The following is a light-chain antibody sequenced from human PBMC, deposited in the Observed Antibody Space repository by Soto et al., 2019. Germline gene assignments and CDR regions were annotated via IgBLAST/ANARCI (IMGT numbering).Light chain of an antibody. CDR1: QSVSRN. CDR3: QHYYNWPRT. J-gene: IGKJ1*01. CDR2: GAS. Sequence: EIVMTQSPATLSVSPGERANLSCRASQSVSRNLAWYQQKPGQAPRLLIYGASTRATGIPARFSGSGSGTEFTLTISSLQSEDFAVYFCQHYYNWPRTFGQGTRVEIK. V-gene: IGKV3-15*01.